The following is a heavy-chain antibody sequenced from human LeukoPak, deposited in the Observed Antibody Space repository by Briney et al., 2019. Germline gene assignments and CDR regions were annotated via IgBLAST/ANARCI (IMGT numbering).Heavy chain of an antibody. J-gene: IGHJ4*02. Sequence: GESLKISCKGSGYSFTSYWIGWVRQMPGKGLEWMGIIYPGDSDTRYSPSFQGQVTISADKSISTAYLQWSSLKASDTAMYYCARLAGYDSSGYYPDYWGKGTLVTVSS. CDR1: GYSFTSYW. CDR2: IYPGDSDT. V-gene: IGHV5-51*01. D-gene: IGHD3-22*01. CDR3: ARLAGYDSSGYYPDY.